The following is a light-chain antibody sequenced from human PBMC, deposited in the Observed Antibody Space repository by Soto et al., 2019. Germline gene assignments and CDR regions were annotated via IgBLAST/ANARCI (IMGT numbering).Light chain of an antibody. CDR1: QSVDSW. J-gene: IGKJ4*01. CDR3: QQYYSAPLT. CDR2: KTS. V-gene: IGKV1-5*03. Sequence: DIQMTQSPSTLSASIGDRVTITCRASQSVDSWLAWYQQKPGKAPKLLIYKTSNLESGVPSRFSGSGSGTDFTLTISSLQAEDVAVYYCQQYYSAPLTFGGGTKVDIK.